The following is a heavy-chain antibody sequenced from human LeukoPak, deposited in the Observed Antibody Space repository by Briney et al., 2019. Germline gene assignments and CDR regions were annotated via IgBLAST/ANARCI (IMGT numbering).Heavy chain of an antibody. CDR2: FYSGGST. J-gene: IGHJ4*02. D-gene: IGHD3-10*01. CDR1: GDSISDSKYF. CDR3: ARGVNYYGV. Sequence: SEPLSLTCTVFGDSISDSKYFWGWIRQPPGKGLEWIGNFYSGGSTYYNPSRKSRVAISEDTSGKQFTLKLSSVTAADTAVYYCARGVNYYGVWGQGTLVTVSS. V-gene: IGHV4-39*06.